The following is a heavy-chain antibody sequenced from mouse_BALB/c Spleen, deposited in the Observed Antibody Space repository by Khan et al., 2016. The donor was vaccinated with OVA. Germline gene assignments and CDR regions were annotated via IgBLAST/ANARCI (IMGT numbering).Heavy chain of an antibody. J-gene: IGHJ4*01. D-gene: IGHD1-1*01. CDR2: ISPGSGNA. CDR1: GYTFTSYW. V-gene: IGHV1S41*01. CDR3: ARANYYGSGRYAMDY. Sequence: DLVKPGASVKLSCTASGYTFTSYWINWIKQRPGQGLEWLGHISPGSGNAYYNKIFTVKATLTVDTSSTTAYIQLTSLSSEDSAVYFCARANYYGSGRYAMDYWGQGTSVTVSS.